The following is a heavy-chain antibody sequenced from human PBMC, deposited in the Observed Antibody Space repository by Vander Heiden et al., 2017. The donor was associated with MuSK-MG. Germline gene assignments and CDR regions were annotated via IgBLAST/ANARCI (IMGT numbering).Heavy chain of an antibody. D-gene: IGHD3-22*01. J-gene: IGHJ4*02. Sequence: EVQLLESGGGLVQPGGSLRLSCAASGFTLSCVAWSWVRPAPGKGLEWVSAISGGGGNTYDADSVKGRFTISRDNSKNTLYLQMSSLRAEDTAVYYCTKEGPNYYDSSGYPTDWGQGTLVTVSS. CDR3: TKEGPNYYDSSGYPTD. CDR1: GFTLSCVA. CDR2: ISGGGGNT. V-gene: IGHV3-23*01.